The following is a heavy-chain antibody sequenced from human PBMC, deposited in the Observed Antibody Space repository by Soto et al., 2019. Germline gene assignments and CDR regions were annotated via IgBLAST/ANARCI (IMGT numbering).Heavy chain of an antibody. CDR1: GGTFSSYA. CDR2: IIPIFGTA. J-gene: IGHJ6*02. CDR3: ARDRQGSSGWYGGPTNYYYYYGMDV. D-gene: IGHD6-19*01. Sequence: SVKVSCKASGGTFSSYAISWVRQAPGQGLEWMGGIIPIFGTANYAQKFQGRVTITADESTSTAYMELSSLRSEDTAVYYCARDRQGSSGWYGGPTNYYYYYGMDVWGQGTTVTVSS. V-gene: IGHV1-69*13.